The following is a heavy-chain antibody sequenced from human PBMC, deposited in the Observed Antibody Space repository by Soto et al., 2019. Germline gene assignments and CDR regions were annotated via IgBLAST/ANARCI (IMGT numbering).Heavy chain of an antibody. J-gene: IGHJ6*02. V-gene: IGHV3-7*01. Sequence: EVQLVESGGGLVQPGGSLRLSCAASGFTFSSYWMSWVRQAPGKGPEWVANIKQDGSEKYYVDSVKGRFTISRDNAKNSLYLQMNSLRAEDTAVYYCARADESSGWSFYYYYYYGMDVWGQGTTVTVSS. CDR2: IKQDGSEK. D-gene: IGHD6-19*01. CDR3: ARADESSGWSFYYYYYYGMDV. CDR1: GFTFSSYW.